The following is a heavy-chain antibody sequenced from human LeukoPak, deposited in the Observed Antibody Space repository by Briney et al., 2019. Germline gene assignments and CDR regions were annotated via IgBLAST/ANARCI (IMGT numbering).Heavy chain of an antibody. CDR3: AIGPDYGDYRYFDY. D-gene: IGHD4-17*01. Sequence: GRSLRLSCAASGFTFSDYYMSWIRQAPGKGLEWVSYISSSSSYTNYADSVKGRFTISRDNAKNSLYLQMNSLRAEDTAVYYCAIGPDYGDYRYFDYWGQGTLVTVSS. J-gene: IGHJ4*02. CDR2: ISSSSSYT. V-gene: IGHV3-11*06. CDR1: GFTFSDYY.